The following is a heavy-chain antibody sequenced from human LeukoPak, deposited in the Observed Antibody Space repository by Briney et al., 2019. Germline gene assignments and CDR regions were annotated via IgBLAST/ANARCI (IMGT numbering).Heavy chain of an antibody. CDR2: ISYDGSNK. V-gene: IGHV3-30-3*01. J-gene: IGHJ4*02. Sequence: GGSLRLSCAASGFTFSSYAMDWVRQAPGNGLEWVAVISYDGSNKYYADSVKGRFTISRDNSKNTLYLQMNSLRAEDTAVYYCARDAAGTDYWGQRTLVTVSS. CDR3: ARDAAGTDY. CDR1: GFTFSSYA. D-gene: IGHD6-13*01.